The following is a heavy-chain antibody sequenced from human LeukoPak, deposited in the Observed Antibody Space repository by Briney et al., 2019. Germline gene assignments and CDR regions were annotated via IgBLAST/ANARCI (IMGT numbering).Heavy chain of an antibody. CDR1: GFTFSSYA. CDR3: AREFDSSPGMDV. J-gene: IGHJ6*02. CDR2: ISYDGSNK. D-gene: IGHD6-13*01. Sequence: PGGSLRLSCAASGFTFSSYAMHWVRQAPGKGLEWVAVISYDGSNKYYADSVKGRFTISRDNSKNTLYLQMNSLRAEDTAVYYCAREFDSSPGMDVWGQGTTVTVSS. V-gene: IGHV3-30*04.